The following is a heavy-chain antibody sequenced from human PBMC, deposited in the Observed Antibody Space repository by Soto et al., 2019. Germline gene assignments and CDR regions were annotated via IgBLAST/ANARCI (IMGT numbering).Heavy chain of an antibody. D-gene: IGHD3-22*01. CDR1: GFTFSSYA. CDR3: ARDTGDSSGYYYGLFDY. V-gene: IGHV3-30-3*01. Sequence: QVQLVESGGGVVQPGRSLRLSCAASGFTFSSYAMHWVRQAPGKGLEWVAVISYDGSNKYYADSVKGRFTISRDNSKNTLYLQMNSLRAEDTAVYYCARDTGDSSGYYYGLFDYWGQGTLVTVSS. J-gene: IGHJ4*02. CDR2: ISYDGSNK.